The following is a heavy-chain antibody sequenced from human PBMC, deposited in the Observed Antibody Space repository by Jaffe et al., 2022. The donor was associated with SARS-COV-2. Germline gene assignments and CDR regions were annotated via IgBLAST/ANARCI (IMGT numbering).Heavy chain of an antibody. Sequence: QVQLVESGGGVVQPGRSLRLSCAASGFTFSSYAMHWVRQAPGKGLEWVAVISYDGSNKYYADSVKGRFTISRDNSKNTLYLQMNSLRAEDTAVYYCARDGDLYDSSAQWGFDYWGQGTLVTVSS. V-gene: IGHV3-30*04. CDR3: ARDGDLYDSSAQWGFDY. CDR2: ISYDGSNK. CDR1: GFTFSSYA. J-gene: IGHJ4*02. D-gene: IGHD3-22*01.